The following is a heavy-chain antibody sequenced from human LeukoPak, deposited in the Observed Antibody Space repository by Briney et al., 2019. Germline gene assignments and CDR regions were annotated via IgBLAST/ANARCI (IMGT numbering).Heavy chain of an antibody. CDR3: ARDGGSAWFLDY. CDR2: ISSSGNTT. CDR1: GFTFSDNY. V-gene: IGHV3-11*04. Sequence: GGSLRLSCAASGFTFSDNYMSWIRRAPGKGLEWVSYISSSGNTTYNADSVKGRFSITRDNAKNSLYLQMNGLRAEDTAVYYCARDGGSAWFLDYWGQGTLVTVSS. J-gene: IGHJ4*02. D-gene: IGHD6-19*01.